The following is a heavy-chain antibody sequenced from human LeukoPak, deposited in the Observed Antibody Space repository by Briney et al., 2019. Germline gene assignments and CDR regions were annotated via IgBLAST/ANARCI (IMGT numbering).Heavy chain of an antibody. J-gene: IGHJ4*02. V-gene: IGHV3-21*01. CDR2: ISSSSSYI. CDR1: GFTFSSYS. CDR3: ARVAGHCSSPSCFFDY. Sequence: GGSLRLSCAASGFTFSSYSMNWVRQAPGKGLEWVSSISSSSSYIYYADSVKGRFTISRDNAKNSLYLQMNSLRAEDTAVYYCARVAGHCSSPSCFFDYWGQGNLVTVSS. D-gene: IGHD2-2*01.